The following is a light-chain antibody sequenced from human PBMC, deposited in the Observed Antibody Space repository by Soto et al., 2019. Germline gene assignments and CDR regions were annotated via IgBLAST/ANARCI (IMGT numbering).Light chain of an antibody. J-gene: IGLJ2*01. CDR1: SSDVGGYNS. CDR3: GSYGGSNNVL. V-gene: IGLV2-8*01. CDR2: EVS. Sequence: QSALTQPPSASGSPGQSVTISCTGTSSDVGGYNSVSWYQQHPGKAPKLMIYEVSKRPSGVTDRFSGSKSGNTASLTVSGHQAEDESHYFCGSYGGSNNVLFGGGTKLTVL.